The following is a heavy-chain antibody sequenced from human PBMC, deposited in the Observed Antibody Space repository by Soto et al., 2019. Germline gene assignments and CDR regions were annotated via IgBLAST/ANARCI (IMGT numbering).Heavy chain of an antibody. D-gene: IGHD3-9*01. Sequence: ETLSLTCTVSGYSISSGSYWAWIRQPPGKGLEWISTITYDGDFTHYEDSVKGRFTVSRDNSKSILYLEMNNLRVDDTALYYCARDPSTGKADYWGRGTLVTVSS. CDR2: ITYDGDFT. CDR3: ARDPSTGKADY. J-gene: IGHJ4*01. CDR1: GYSISSGS. V-gene: IGHV3-23*01.